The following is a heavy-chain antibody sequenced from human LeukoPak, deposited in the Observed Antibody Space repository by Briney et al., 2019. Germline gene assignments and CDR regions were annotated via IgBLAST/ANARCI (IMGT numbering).Heavy chain of an antibody. CDR2: IKQDGSEK. D-gene: IGHD6-13*01. CDR1: GFTFSSYW. Sequence: PGGSLRLSCAASGFTFSSYWMSWVRQAPGKGLEWVANIKQDGSEKYYVDSVKGRFTISRDNAKNSLYLQMNSLRAEDTALYYCARDVLSEQLASGHFDYWGQGTLVTVSS. V-gene: IGHV3-7*03. CDR3: ARDVLSEQLASGHFDY. J-gene: IGHJ4*02.